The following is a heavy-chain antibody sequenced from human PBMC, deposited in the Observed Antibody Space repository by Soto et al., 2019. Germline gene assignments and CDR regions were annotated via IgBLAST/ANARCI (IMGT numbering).Heavy chain of an antibody. CDR2: IRAKTNNYAT. J-gene: IGHJ4*02. V-gene: IGHV3-73*02. CDR1: GFIFSDSA. CDR3: IRLEESGCSGDRCYAGCDH. Sequence: EVQLVESGGGLVQPGGSLKLSCAASGFIFSDSAVHWVRQASGKGLEWVGRIRAKTNNYATAYVASVQGRFTVSRDDSKNTAYLQMSSLRTEDTAMYYCIRLEESGCSGDRCYAGCDHWGQGTLVTVSS. D-gene: IGHD2-15*01.